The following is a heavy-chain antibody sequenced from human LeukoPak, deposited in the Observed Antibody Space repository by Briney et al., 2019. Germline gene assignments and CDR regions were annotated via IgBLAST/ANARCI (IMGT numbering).Heavy chain of an antibody. D-gene: IGHD3-22*01. Sequence: SETLSLTCTVSGGSISSFYWSWIRQSAGKGLEWIGRIHTSGSTNYNPSLQSRLTMSLDTSKNQFSLKLTSVTAADTAVYYCARARLDSSGRFDYWGQGTLVTVSS. CDR1: GGSISSFY. V-gene: IGHV4-4*07. CDR3: ARARLDSSGRFDY. CDR2: IHTSGST. J-gene: IGHJ4*02.